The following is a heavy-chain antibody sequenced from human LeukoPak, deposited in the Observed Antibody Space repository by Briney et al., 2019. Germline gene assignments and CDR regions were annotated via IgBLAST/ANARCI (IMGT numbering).Heavy chain of an antibody. V-gene: IGHV3-23*01. Sequence: PGGSLRLSCAASGFTFSSYAMSWVRQAPGKGLEWVSAISGSGGSTHYADPVKGRFHISRDNSKNTLYLHKHTQRAEDTAVYYGAKGTARGMVSRYWGQGTLVTVSS. D-gene: IGHD3-10*01. CDR2: ISGSGGST. CDR1: GFTFSSYA. CDR3: AKGTARGMVSRY. J-gene: IGHJ4*02.